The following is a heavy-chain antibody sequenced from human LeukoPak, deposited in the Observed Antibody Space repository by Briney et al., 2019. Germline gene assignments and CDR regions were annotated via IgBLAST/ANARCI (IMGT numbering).Heavy chain of an antibody. D-gene: IGHD4-17*01. V-gene: IGHV3-11*01. Sequence: PGGSLMLSCAASGFTFSDYYMSWIRQAPGKGLEWVSYMSSSGDTIYYADSVKGRFTISRDNAKNSLYLQMNNLRAEDTAVYYCARANFYGEDYWGQGTLVTVSS. J-gene: IGHJ4*02. CDR1: GFTFSDYY. CDR3: ARANFYGEDY. CDR2: MSSSGDTI.